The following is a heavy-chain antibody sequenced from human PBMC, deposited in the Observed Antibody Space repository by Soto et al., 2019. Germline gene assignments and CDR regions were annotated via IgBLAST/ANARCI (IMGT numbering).Heavy chain of an antibody. V-gene: IGHV4-59*01. J-gene: IGHJ5*02. D-gene: IGHD2-2*01. CDR3: ARDRWGISGYCTSTSCPNWLDA. CDR2: IYYSGST. CDR1: VWSIISYY. Sequence: ASTXSLTGTVAVWSIISYYWIWIRHPTGKGLECIGYIYYSGSTSYNPSLKSRVTISVETSKNQFSLKLSSVTAADTAVYYRARDRWGISGYCTSTSCPNWLDAWGQGTLVTV.